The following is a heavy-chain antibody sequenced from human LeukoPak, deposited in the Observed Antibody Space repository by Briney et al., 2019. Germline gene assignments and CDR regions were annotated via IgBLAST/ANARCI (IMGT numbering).Heavy chain of an antibody. J-gene: IGHJ4*02. CDR2: IYYSGST. D-gene: IGHD2-2*02. Sequence: SETLSLTCTVPVGSFRGGSYYWSWIRQPPGKGLEWIGYIYYSGSTNYNPSLKSRVTISVDTSKNQFSLKLSSVTAADTAVYYCARVDCSSTSCYTPQYYFDYWGQGTLVTVSS. V-gene: IGHV4-61*01. CDR1: VGSFRGGSYY. CDR3: ARVDCSSTSCYTPQYYFDY.